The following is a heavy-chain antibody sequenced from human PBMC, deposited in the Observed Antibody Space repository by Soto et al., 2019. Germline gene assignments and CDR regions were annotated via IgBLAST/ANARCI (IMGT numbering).Heavy chain of an antibody. CDR1: SGSVSSGTYY. CDR2: IYSSGST. J-gene: IGHJ1*01. Sequence: QVQLQESGPGLVKPSETLSLTCSVSSGSVSSGTYYWSWIRQPPGRGLEWIGHIYSSGSTNYNPSLKSRVTISGDTSKNQFSLILSSVTAADTAMYYCARDSEAAVYQYWGQGTLVTVSS. V-gene: IGHV4-61*01. CDR3: ARDSEAAVYQY. D-gene: IGHD6-25*01.